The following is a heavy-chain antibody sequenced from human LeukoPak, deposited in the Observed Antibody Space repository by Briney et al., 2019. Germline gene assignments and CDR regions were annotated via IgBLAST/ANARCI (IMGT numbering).Heavy chain of an antibody. V-gene: IGHV4-59*01. CDR3: ARSGTSYGDYVDY. J-gene: IGHJ4*02. Sequence: SETLSLTCTVSGGSISSYYWSWIRQPPGKGLEWIGYIYYSGRTNYNPSLKSRVTISVDTSKNQFSLKLSSVTAADTAVYYCARSGTSYGDYVDYWGQGTLVTVSS. CDR1: GGSISSYY. CDR2: IYYSGRT. D-gene: IGHD2-2*01.